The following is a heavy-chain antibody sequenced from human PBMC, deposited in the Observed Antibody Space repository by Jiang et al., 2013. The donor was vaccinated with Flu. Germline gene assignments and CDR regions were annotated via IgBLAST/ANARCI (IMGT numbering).Heavy chain of an antibody. V-gene: IGHV4-39*02. J-gene: IGHJ5*02. CDR1: GGSISSSSYY. Sequence: GPGLVKPSETLSLTCTVSGGSISSSSYYWGWIRQPPGKGLEWIGSIYYSGSTYYNPSLKSRVTISVDTSKNQFSLKLSSVTAADTAVYYCARERGVSSSPRPIDPWGQGTLVTVSS. CDR2: IYYSGST. CDR3: ARERGVSSSPRPIDP. D-gene: IGHD6-6*01.